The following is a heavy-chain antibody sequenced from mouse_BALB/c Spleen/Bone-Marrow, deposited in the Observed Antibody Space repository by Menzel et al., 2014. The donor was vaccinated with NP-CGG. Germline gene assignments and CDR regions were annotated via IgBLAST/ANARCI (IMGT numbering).Heavy chain of an antibody. Sequence: EVHLVESGGGLVQPGASMKLSCVASGFTFSDSWMDWVRQSPEKGLEWVAVFRSKPNNHATYYAESVKGRLTIARDDSKSSVYVQMNSLRAEDTGIYCCMDGGLFAYWGQGTLVTVSA. CDR2: FRSKPNNHAT. D-gene: IGHD1-1*02. CDR1: GFTFSDSW. CDR3: MDGGLFAY. J-gene: IGHJ3*01. V-gene: IGHV6-6*01.